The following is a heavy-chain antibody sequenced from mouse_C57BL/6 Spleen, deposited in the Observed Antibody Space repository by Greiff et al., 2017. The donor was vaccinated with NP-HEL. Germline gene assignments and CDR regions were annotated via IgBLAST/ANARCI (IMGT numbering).Heavy chain of an antibody. Sequence: EVQLQQSGPELVKPGASVKISCKASGYTFTDYYMNWVKQSHGKSLEWIGDINPNNGGTSYNQKFKGKATLTVDKSSSTAYMELRSLTSEDSAVYYCARGVGSIYAMDYWGQGTSVTVSS. D-gene: IGHD1-1*01. V-gene: IGHV1-26*01. J-gene: IGHJ4*01. CDR2: INPNNGGT. CDR3: ARGVGSIYAMDY. CDR1: GYTFTDYY.